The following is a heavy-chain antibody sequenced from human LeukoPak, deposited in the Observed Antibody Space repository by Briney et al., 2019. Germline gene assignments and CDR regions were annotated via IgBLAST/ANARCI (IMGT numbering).Heavy chain of an antibody. V-gene: IGHV6-1*01. J-gene: IGHJ5*02. CDR3: ARGVSNTRGDWLDP. CDR2: TYYRSKWYN. CDR1: GDSVSSNSAA. Sequence: SQTLSLTCAIYGDSVSSNSAAWNWIRQSPSRGLEWLGWTYYRSKWYNDYALSVRSRTTINPDTSKNQFSLQLRSVTPEDTAVYYCARGVSNTRGDWLDPWGQGTLVTVSS. D-gene: IGHD6-13*01.